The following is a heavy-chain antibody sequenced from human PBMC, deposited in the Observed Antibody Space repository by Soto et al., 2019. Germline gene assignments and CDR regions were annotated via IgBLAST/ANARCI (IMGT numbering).Heavy chain of an antibody. J-gene: IGHJ4*02. CDR3: ARSRSSGWFAGYYFDY. CDR2: MNPNSGNT. Sequence: ASVKVSCKASGYTFTSYDINWVRQATGQGLEWMGWMNPNSGNTGYAQKFQGRVTMTRNTSISTAYMELSSLRSEDTAVYYCARSRSSGWFAGYYFDYWGQGTLVTVSS. D-gene: IGHD6-19*01. V-gene: IGHV1-8*01. CDR1: GYTFTSYD.